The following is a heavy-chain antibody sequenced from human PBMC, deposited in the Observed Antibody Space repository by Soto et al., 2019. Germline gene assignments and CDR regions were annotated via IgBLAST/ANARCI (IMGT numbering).Heavy chain of an antibody. CDR2: ISSSGSTI. Sequence: GGSLRLSCAASGFTFSDYYMSWIRQAPGKGLEWVSYISSSGSTIYYADSVKGRFTISRDNAKNSLYLQMNSLRAEDTAVYYCARDPLSVGVAAAVDPNWFDPWGQGTLVTVSS. CDR1: GFTFSDYY. CDR3: ARDPLSVGVAAAVDPNWFDP. D-gene: IGHD6-13*01. V-gene: IGHV3-11*01. J-gene: IGHJ5*02.